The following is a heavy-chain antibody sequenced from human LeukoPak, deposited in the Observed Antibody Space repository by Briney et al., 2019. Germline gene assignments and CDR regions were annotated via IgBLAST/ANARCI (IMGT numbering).Heavy chain of an antibody. D-gene: IGHD6-13*01. CDR2: IYHSGST. J-gene: IGHJ5*02. V-gene: IGHV4-38-2*01. CDR1: GYSISSGYY. Sequence: SETLSVTSAVSGYSISSGYYWGWIRQPPGKGLEWIGSIYHSGSTYYNPSLESRVTISVDTSKNRFSLKLSSVTAADTAVYSCARSPPGIAAAGTLGSFDPWGQGTLVTVSS. CDR3: ARSPPGIAAAGTLGSFDP.